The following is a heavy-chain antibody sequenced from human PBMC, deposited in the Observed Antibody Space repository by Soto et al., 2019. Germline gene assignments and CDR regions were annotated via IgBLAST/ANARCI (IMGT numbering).Heavy chain of an antibody. CDR3: ARGSSIAGLYYGMDV. J-gene: IGHJ6*04. V-gene: IGHV4-59*01. D-gene: IGHD6-6*01. CDR1: GGSISSYY. CDR2: IYYSGST. Sequence: SETLSLTCTVSGGSISSYYWSWIRQPPGKGLEWIGYIYYSGSTNYNPSLKSRVTISVDTSKNQFSLKLSSVTAADTAVYYCARGSSIAGLYYGMDVWGKGTTVTVSS.